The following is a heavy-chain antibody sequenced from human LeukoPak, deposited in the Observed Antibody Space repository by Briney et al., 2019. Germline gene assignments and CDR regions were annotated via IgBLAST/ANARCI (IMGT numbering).Heavy chain of an antibody. J-gene: IGHJ4*02. CDR3: ARKENVYYYFDY. CDR1: GYSITSSSW. Sequence: SETLSLTCAVSGYSITSSSWWGWIRQPPGKGLEWIGYIYHSGATYYNPSLQSRVTMSVDTSKNQFSLKLSSVTAVDTAVYYCARKENVYYYFDYWGQGTLVTVSS. CDR2: IYHSGAT. D-gene: IGHD3-10*01. V-gene: IGHV4-28*01.